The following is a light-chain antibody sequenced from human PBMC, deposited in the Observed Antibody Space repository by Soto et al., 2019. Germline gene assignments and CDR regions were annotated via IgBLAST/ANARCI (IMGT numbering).Light chain of an antibody. CDR2: GAS. CDR1: QSVSSN. J-gene: IGKJ1*01. CDR3: QHYSNWPPWT. V-gene: IGKV3-15*01. Sequence: EIVMTHSPATLSVSLGEIAPLSCSASQSVSSNLAWYQLKAGQAPRLLIYGASTRATGIPVRFTGSGSGTEFTLTISSLQSEDFAVYYCQHYSNWPPWTFGRGTKVDIK.